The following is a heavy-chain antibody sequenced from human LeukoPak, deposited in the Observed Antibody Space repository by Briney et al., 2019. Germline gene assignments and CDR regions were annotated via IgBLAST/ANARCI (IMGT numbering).Heavy chain of an antibody. CDR2: IYHSGSA. CDR3: AKGDSGRWYFFDY. D-gene: IGHD6-13*01. CDR1: GGSLNSNDW. J-gene: IGHJ4*02. Sequence: SGTLSLTCAVSGGSLNSNDWWSWVRQPPGKGLEWIGEIYHSGSANYNPSLKSRVTISVDTSKNQISLRLSSVTAADTAVYYCAKGDSGRWYFFDYWGQGTLVTVSS. V-gene: IGHV4-4*02.